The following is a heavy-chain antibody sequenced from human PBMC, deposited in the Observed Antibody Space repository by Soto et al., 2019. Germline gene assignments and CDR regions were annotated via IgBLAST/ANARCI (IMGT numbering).Heavy chain of an antibody. D-gene: IGHD5-18*01. V-gene: IGHV4-34*01. Sequence: PSETLSLTCAVYGGSFSGYYWSWIRQPPGKGLEWIGEINHSGSTNYNPFLKSRVTISADTSKNQFSLKLSSVTAADTAVYYCARGGIRGSSYGYLSRGSRVGGMDVRGNGKKVTVSS. CDR3: ARGGIRGSSYGYLSRGSRVGGMDV. J-gene: IGHJ6*04. CDR2: INHSGST. CDR1: GGSFSGYY.